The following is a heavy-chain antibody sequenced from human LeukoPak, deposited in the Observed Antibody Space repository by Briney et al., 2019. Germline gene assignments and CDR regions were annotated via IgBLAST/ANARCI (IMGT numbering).Heavy chain of an antibody. D-gene: IGHD6-19*01. CDR3: ARDAYSSGWYDY. Sequence: GGSLRLSCAASGFTFSSYAMHWVRQAPGKGLEYVSAISSNGGSTYCANSVKGRFTISRDNSKNTLYLQMGSLRAEDMAVYYCARDAYSSGWYDYWGQGTLVTVSS. J-gene: IGHJ4*02. CDR2: ISSNGGST. V-gene: IGHV3-64*01. CDR1: GFTFSSYA.